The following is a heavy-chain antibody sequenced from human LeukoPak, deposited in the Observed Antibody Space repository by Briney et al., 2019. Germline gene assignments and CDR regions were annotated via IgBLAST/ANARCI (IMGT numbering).Heavy chain of an antibody. Sequence: PVKVSCKSSGGTFSSYAISLVRQPPGPGLEWMGGIIPIFGTANYAQKFQGRVTITADESTSTAYMELSSLRSEDTAVYYCASATPAASFDYWGQGALVTVSS. J-gene: IGHJ4*02. CDR2: IIPIFGTA. D-gene: IGHD6-13*01. CDR1: GGTFSSYA. V-gene: IGHV1-69*13. CDR3: ASATPAASFDY.